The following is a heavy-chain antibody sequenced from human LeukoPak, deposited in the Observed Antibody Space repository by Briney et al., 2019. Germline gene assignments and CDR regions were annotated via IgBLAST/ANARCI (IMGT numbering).Heavy chain of an antibody. V-gene: IGHV1-2*02. CDR1: GYTFTGYY. D-gene: IGHD6-6*01. CDR2: INPNSGGT. J-gene: IGHJ6*02. CDR3: AREVAARPGNYYYYGMDV. Sequence: ASVKVSCKASGYTFTGYYMHWVRQAPGQGLEWMGWINPNSGGTNYAQNFQGRVTMTRDTSISTAYMELSSLRSDDTAVYYCAREVAARPGNYYYYGMDVWGQGTTVTVPS.